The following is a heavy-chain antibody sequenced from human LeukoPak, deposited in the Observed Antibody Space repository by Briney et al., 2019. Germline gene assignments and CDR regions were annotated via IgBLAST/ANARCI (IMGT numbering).Heavy chain of an antibody. D-gene: IGHD1-26*01. CDR3: ARGKWELPFDY. J-gene: IGHJ4*02. Sequence: GGSLRLSCAASGFTFSSYAMHWVRQAPGKGLEWVAVISYDGSNKYYADSVKGRITISRDNSNNTLYLQMNSLRAEDTAVYYCARGKWELPFDYWGQGTLVTVSS. CDR2: ISYDGSNK. CDR1: GFTFSSYA. V-gene: IGHV3-30-3*01.